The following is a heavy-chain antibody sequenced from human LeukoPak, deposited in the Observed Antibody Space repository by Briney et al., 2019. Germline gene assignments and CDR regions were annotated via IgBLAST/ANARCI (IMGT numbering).Heavy chain of an antibody. J-gene: IGHJ4*02. CDR2: IYPGDSDT. V-gene: IGHV5-51*01. Sequence: GESLKISCKGSGYSFTNYWIAWVRQMPGKGLDWMGIIYPGDSDTRYSPSFQGQVTISVDKSINTAYLQWSSLKASDTAVYYCTRVDYDTSAPDYWGQGTLVTVSS. CDR1: GYSFTNYW. CDR3: TRVDYDTSAPDY. D-gene: IGHD3-22*01.